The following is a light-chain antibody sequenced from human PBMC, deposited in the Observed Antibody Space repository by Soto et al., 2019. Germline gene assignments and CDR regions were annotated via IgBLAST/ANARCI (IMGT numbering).Light chain of an antibody. CDR1: QGIADD. J-gene: IGKJ4*01. Sequence: AVQMTQSPSSLSASVGDRVTISCRASQGIADDLGWYQQKPGKAPKLLIYGVSNLQSGVPSRFSGSGSVADFTLTISGLQPEDFATYYCLQDYDYSLTFGGGTKVDXK. CDR3: LQDYDYSLT. V-gene: IGKV1-6*01. CDR2: GVS.